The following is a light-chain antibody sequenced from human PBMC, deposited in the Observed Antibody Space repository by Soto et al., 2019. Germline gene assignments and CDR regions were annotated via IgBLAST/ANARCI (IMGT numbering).Light chain of an antibody. CDR1: QDISNY. V-gene: IGKV1-33*01. CDR2: DAS. Sequence: DIQMTQSPSSLSASVGDRVTITCQASQDISNYLNWYQQKPGKAPKLLIYDASNLQTGVPSRFSGSGSGTDFTLTISSLQPEDIATYYCQQYDKLPPLFGQGNKLEIK. CDR3: QQYDKLPPL. J-gene: IGKJ2*01.